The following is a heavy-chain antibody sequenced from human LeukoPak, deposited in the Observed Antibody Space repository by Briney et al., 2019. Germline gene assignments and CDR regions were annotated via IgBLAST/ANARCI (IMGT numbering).Heavy chain of an antibody. J-gene: IGHJ4*02. Sequence: GGSLRLSCAASGFTFSSYSMNWVRQAPGKGLEWVSSISSSSSYIYYADSVKGRFTISRDNAKNSLYLQMNSLRVEDTAVYYCATGRGYSYGYFDYWGQGTLVTVSS. CDR3: ATGRGYSYGYFDY. V-gene: IGHV3-21*01. CDR1: GFTFSSYS. D-gene: IGHD5-18*01. CDR2: ISSSSSYI.